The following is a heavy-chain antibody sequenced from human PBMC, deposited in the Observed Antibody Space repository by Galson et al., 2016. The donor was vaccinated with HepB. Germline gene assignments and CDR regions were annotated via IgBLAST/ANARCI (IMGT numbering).Heavy chain of an antibody. CDR3: ARDNRYDCGGNSYFDY. CDR2: VSGSGRST. Sequence: SLRLSCAASGFNFSAYAMNWVRQAPGKGLEWVSSVSGSGRSTYYADSGKGRFTISRENSRNTLYLQMNSLRAEDTAIYYCARDNRYDCGGNSYFDYWGQGTLVTASS. V-gene: IGHV3-23*01. J-gene: IGHJ4*02. CDR1: GFNFSAYA. D-gene: IGHD4-23*01.